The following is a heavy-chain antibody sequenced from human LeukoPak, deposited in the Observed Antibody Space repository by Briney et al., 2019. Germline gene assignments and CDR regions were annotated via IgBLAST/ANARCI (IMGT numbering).Heavy chain of an antibody. Sequence: SETLSLTCAVYGGSFSGYYWSWIRQPPGKGLEWIGEINHSGSTNYNPSLKSRVTLSVDTSKNQFSLKLSSVTAADTAVYYCARVGYSGYDFYGMDVWGKGTTATVSS. CDR3: ARVGYSGYDFYGMDV. CDR2: INHSGST. D-gene: IGHD5-12*01. V-gene: IGHV4-34*01. J-gene: IGHJ6*04. CDR1: GGSFSGYY.